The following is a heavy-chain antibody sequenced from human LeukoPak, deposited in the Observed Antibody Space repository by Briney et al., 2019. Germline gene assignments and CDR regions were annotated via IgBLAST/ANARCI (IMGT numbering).Heavy chain of an antibody. CDR2: ISSSSSYT. D-gene: IGHD3-9*01. V-gene: IGHV3-11*05. J-gene: IGHJ5*02. CDR3: ARVIGGIRYFDWYNWFDP. CDR1: GFTFSDYY. Sequence: GGSLRLSCAASGFTFSDYYMSWIRQAPGKGLEWVSYISSSSSYTNYADSVKGRFTISRDNAKNSLYLQMNSLRAEDTAVYYCARVIGGIRYFDWYNWFDPWGQGTLVTVSS.